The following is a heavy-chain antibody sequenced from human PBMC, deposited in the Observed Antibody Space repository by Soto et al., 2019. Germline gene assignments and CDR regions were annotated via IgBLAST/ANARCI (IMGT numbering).Heavy chain of an antibody. CDR1: GFTCRTYW. D-gene: IGHD5-18*01. Sequence: EVQLVESGGGLVQPGGSLRLSCGASGFTCRTYWLSWVRQVPGKGLERVANIKQDGSEKNYVDSVKGRFTISRDNAKNLLYLQMSSLRAEDTAVYYCARDGSTSWYSYDYHGMDVWGQGTTVTVSS. CDR3: ARDGSTSWYSYDYHGMDV. CDR2: IKQDGSEK. J-gene: IGHJ6*02. V-gene: IGHV3-7*05.